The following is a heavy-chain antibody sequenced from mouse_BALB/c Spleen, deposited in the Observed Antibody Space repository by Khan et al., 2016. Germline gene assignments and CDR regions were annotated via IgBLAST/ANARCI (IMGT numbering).Heavy chain of an antibody. J-gene: IGHJ3*01. CDR2: IDPANGNT. CDR3: DRAPYDYAVVFAN. Sequence: VQLQQSGAELVKPGASVKLSCTASGFNIKDTYMHWVKQRPEQGLEWIGRIDPANGNTKYDPKFQGKATITADTSSNTAYLQLSSLTSEDTAVSYCDRAPYDYAVVFANWGQGTLVTVSA. CDR1: GFNIKDTY. D-gene: IGHD2-4*01. V-gene: IGHV14-3*02.